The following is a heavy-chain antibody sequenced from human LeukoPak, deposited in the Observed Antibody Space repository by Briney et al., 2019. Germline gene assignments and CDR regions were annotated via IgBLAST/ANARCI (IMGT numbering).Heavy chain of an antibody. V-gene: IGHV3-48*03. Sequence: GGSLRLSCAASGFTFSSYEMNWVRQAPGKGLEWVSYISSSGSPIYYADSVKGRFTISRDNAKNSLYLQMNSLRAEDTAVYYCARDSASSPDFWSYYYGMDVWGQGTTVTVSS. CDR3: ARDSASSPDFWSYYYGMDV. J-gene: IGHJ6*02. CDR1: GFTFSSYE. CDR2: ISSSGSPI. D-gene: IGHD3-3*01.